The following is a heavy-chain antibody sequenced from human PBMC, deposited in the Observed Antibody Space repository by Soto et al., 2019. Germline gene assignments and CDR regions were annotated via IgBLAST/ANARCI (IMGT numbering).Heavy chain of an antibody. V-gene: IGHV3-23*01. D-gene: IGHD1-26*01. CDR3: AEDGMGSYFDY. Sequence: GGSLRLSCAASGFTFSSYAMSWVRQAPGKGLEWVSAISGSGGSTYYADSVKGRFTISRDNSKNTLYLQMNSLRAEDTAVYYFAEDGMGSYFDYWGQGTLVTVSS. CDR2: ISGSGGST. J-gene: IGHJ4*02. CDR1: GFTFSSYA.